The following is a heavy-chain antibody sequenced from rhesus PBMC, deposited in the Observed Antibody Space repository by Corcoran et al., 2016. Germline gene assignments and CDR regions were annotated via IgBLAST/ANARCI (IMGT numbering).Heavy chain of an antibody. CDR2: ISGSRGHT. CDR3: ARYSGYRQAGYFEL. D-gene: IGHD5-12*01. V-gene: IGHV4-173*01. CDR1: GGSITPSY. Sequence: QVQLQEAGPGLVKPSATLSPTCAVSGGSITPSYWSWIRQLPGQGLEWIGRISGSRGHTDYHPSRKSRVTSATGTSKNQFSLNLSAVTVADTAVYYCARYSGYRQAGYFELWGPGTQIIISS. J-gene: IGHJ2*01.